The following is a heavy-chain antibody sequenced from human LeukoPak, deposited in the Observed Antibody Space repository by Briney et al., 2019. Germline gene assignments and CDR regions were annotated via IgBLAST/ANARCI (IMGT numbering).Heavy chain of an antibody. CDR2: INRSGSYI. D-gene: IGHD5-18*01. J-gene: IGHJ4*02. Sequence: PGGSLRLSCAASGFTFSTYSMNWVRQAPGKGLVWVSSINRSGSYIFYADSVKGRFTISRDNTKNSLYLQMNSLRAEDTAVYYCARDPGIQLWAYYFDYWGPGTLVTVSS. CDR1: GFTFSTYS. CDR3: ARDPGIQLWAYYFDY. V-gene: IGHV3-21*01.